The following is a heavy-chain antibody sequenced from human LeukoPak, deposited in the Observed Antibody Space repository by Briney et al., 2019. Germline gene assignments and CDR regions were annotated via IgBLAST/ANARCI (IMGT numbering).Heavy chain of an antibody. CDR2: IYYSGST. CDR3: ARRHYCSSTSCSPFDY. CDR1: DGSISSSSYY. J-gene: IGHJ4*02. Sequence: SETLSLTCTVSDGSISSSSYYWGWIRQPPGKGLEWIGCIYYSGSTYYNPSLKSRVTISVDTSKNQLSLKLSSVTAADTAVYYCARRHYCSSTSCSPFDYCRQGTLVAVCS. D-gene: IGHD2-2*01. V-gene: IGHV4-39*01.